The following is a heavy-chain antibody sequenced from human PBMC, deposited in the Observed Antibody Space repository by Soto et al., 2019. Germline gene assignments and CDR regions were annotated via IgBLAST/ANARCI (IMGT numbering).Heavy chain of an antibody. V-gene: IGHV4-34*01. CDR1: GGSFSGSY. J-gene: IGHJ4*02. CDR3: ARGLCSSTRCYFFDS. D-gene: IGHD2-2*01. CDR2: TNPRGST. Sequence: SSQTLSLTCGVYGGSFSGSYWNWIRQPPGKGLEWIGETNPRGSTNYNPSLKSRVTISVDTSKNQFSLKLNSVTAADTAVYYCARGLCSSTRCYFFDSWGQGILVTVSS.